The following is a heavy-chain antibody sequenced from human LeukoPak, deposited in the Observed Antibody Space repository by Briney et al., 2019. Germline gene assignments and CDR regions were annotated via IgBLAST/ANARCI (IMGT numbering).Heavy chain of an antibody. CDR2: IYWDDDK. J-gene: IGHJ4*02. CDR3: AHHLPLLWFDY. D-gene: IGHD3-10*01. CDR1: GFSLSTFGVG. Sequence: SGPTLVKPTQTLTLTCTFSGFSLSTFGVGVGWIRQPPGKALEWPALIYWDDDKRYSPSLKSRVTITKDTSKNQVVLTMTNMDPVDTATYYCAHHLPLLWFDYWGQGTLVTVSS. V-gene: IGHV2-5*02.